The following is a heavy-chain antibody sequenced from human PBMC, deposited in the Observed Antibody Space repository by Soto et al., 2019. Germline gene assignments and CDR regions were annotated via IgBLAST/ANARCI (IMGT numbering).Heavy chain of an antibody. Sequence: QVQLVQSGAEVKKPGASVKVSCKASGYTFTSYTLHWVRQAPGQRLEWMGWINTGNGNTKYSQKFQGRVTITRDTSASTAYMELSSLRSEDTAVYYCARGDTMVRGVIIDYFDYWGQGTLVTFSS. D-gene: IGHD3-10*01. V-gene: IGHV1-3*04. CDR2: INTGNGNT. CDR3: ARGDTMVRGVIIDYFDY. J-gene: IGHJ4*02. CDR1: GYTFTSYT.